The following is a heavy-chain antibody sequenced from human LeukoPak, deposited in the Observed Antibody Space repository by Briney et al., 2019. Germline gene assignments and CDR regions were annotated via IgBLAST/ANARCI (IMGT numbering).Heavy chain of an antibody. CDR2: IWYDGSNK. Sequence: PGGSLRLSCAASGFTFSSYGMHWVRQAPGKGLEWVAVIWYDGSNKYYADSVKGRFTISRDNSKNTLYLQMNSLRAEDTAVYYCARDPGRTVTTHPLFQHWGQGTLVTVSS. CDR1: GFTFSSYG. D-gene: IGHD4-17*01. J-gene: IGHJ1*01. V-gene: IGHV3-33*01. CDR3: ARDPGRTVTTHPLFQH.